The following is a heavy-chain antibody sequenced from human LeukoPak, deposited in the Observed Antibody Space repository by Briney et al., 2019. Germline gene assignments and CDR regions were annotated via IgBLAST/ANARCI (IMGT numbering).Heavy chain of an antibody. V-gene: IGHV3-21*01. CDR1: GFTFSSYS. Sequence: GGSLRLSCATSGFTFSSYSVNWIRQAPGKGLEWVSSISSSSSNIYYADSVKGRFTISRDNAKNSLYLQMNSLGAEDAAVYYCARGGYFGYWGQGTLVTVSS. CDR3: ARGGYFGY. CDR2: ISSSSSNI. J-gene: IGHJ4*02.